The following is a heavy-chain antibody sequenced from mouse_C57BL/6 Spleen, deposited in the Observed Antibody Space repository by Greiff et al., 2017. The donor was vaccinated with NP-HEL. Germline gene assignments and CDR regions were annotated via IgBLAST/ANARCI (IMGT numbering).Heavy chain of an antibody. V-gene: IGHV1-42*01. CDR3: ATYDGYYVDAMDY. Sequence: DVQLQESGPELVKPGASVKISCKASGYSFTGYYMNWVKQSPEKSLECIGEINPSTGGTTYNQKFKAKATLTVDKSSSTAYMQLKSLTSEDSAVYYCATYDGYYVDAMDYWGQGTSVTVSS. CDR2: INPSTGGT. CDR1: GYSFTGYY. D-gene: IGHD2-3*01. J-gene: IGHJ4*01.